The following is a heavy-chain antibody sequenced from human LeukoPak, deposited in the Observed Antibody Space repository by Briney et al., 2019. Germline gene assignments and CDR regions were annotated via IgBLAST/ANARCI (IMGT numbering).Heavy chain of an antibody. CDR1: GGSLSSGSYS. D-gene: IGHD2-15*01. J-gene: IGHJ4*02. V-gene: IGHV4-61*01. CDR2: IYHSGGT. CDR3: ARVVFCSGGSCYYYFDY. Sequence: SETLSLTCTVSGGSLSSGSYSWSWIRQPPGKALEWIGYIYHSGGTNYSPSLKSRVTISADTSKNQFSLKLSSVTAADTAVYYCARVVFCSGGSCYYYFDYWGQGTLVTVSS.